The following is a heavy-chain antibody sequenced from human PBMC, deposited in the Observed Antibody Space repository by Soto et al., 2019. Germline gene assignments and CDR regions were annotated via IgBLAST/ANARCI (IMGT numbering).Heavy chain of an antibody. Sequence: QVQLVQSGAEVKKPGSSVKVSCKASGGTFSSDAISWVRQAPGQGLEWMGGIIPIFGTANYAQKFQGRVTITADKSTSTAYMELSSLRSEDTAVYYCAGSITMVRGVITLFDYWGQGTLVTVSS. D-gene: IGHD3-10*01. J-gene: IGHJ4*02. CDR2: IIPIFGTA. V-gene: IGHV1-69*06. CDR1: GGTFSSDA. CDR3: AGSITMVRGVITLFDY.